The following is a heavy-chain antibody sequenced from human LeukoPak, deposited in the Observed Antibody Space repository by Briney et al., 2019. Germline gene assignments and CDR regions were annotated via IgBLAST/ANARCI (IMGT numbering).Heavy chain of an antibody. Sequence: SSETLSLTCTVSGGSISSYYWSWIRQPPGKGLEWIGYIYYSEGTNYNPSLKSRVTISVDTSKNQFSLKLSSVTAADTAVYYCARGYSSRKIDYWGQGTLVTVSS. D-gene: IGHD6-13*01. CDR3: ARGYSSRKIDY. CDR2: IYYSEGT. J-gene: IGHJ4*02. CDR1: GGSISSYY. V-gene: IGHV4-59*08.